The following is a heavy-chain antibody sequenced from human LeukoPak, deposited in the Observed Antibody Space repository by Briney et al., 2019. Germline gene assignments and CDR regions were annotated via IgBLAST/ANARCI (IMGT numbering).Heavy chain of an antibody. CDR3: ARDSGSYYVAAYYFDY. V-gene: IGHV3-30*16. Sequence: GGSLRLSCAASGFTFSSYAMHWVRQAPGKGLEWVAVISYDGSNKYYADSVKGRFTISRDNSKNTLYLQMNSLRAEDTAVYYCARDSGSYYVAAYYFDYWGQGTLVTASS. J-gene: IGHJ4*02. CDR2: ISYDGSNK. D-gene: IGHD1-26*01. CDR1: GFTFSSYA.